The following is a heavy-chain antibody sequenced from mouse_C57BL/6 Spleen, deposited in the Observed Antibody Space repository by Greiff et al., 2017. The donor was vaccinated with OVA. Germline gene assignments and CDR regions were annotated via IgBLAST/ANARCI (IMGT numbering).Heavy chain of an antibody. Sequence: EVQLQQSGPVLVKPGASVKMSCKASGYTFTDYYMNWVKQSHGKSLEWIGVINPYNGGTSYNQKFKGKATLTVDKSSSTAYMELNSLTSEDSAVYYCARRLPYYYAMDYWGQGTSVTVSS. V-gene: IGHV1-19*01. J-gene: IGHJ4*01. D-gene: IGHD3-2*02. CDR2: INPYNGGT. CDR3: ARRLPYYYAMDY. CDR1: GYTFTDYY.